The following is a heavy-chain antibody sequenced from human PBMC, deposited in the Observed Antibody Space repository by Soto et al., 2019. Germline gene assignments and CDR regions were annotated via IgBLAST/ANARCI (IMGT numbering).Heavy chain of an antibody. D-gene: IGHD5-12*01. V-gene: IGHV1-69*06. CDR2: IIPIFGTA. Sequence: SVKVSCKASGYTFTSYGISWVRQAPGQGLEWMGGIIPIFGTANYAQKFQGRVTITADKSTGTAYMELNSLRSEDTAVYYCVRDSPIGSTFSGYDGIDYWGQGTLVTVSS. CDR1: GYTFTSYG. J-gene: IGHJ4*02. CDR3: VRDSPIGSTFSGYDGIDY.